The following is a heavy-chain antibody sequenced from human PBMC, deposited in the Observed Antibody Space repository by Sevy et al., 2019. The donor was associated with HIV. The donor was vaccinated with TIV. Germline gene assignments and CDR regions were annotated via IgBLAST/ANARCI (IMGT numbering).Heavy chain of an antibody. J-gene: IGHJ6*02. D-gene: IGHD5-12*01. Sequence: GGSLRLSCAASGFTFSTYSLNWVRQASGKGLEWLSYISSSGDTVYTGSVRGRFTISRDNAKSSLYLQMDSLRAEGTAVYYCARNGGYADYGMDVWGQGTTVTVSS. CDR1: GFTFSTYS. CDR2: ISSSGDTV. V-gene: IGHV3-48*01. CDR3: ARNGGYADYGMDV.